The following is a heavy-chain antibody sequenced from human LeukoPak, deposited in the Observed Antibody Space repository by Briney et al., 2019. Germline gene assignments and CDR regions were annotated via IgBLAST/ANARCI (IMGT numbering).Heavy chain of an antibody. Sequence: GGSLRLSCAVSGFTFSSYWMSWVRQPPGKGLEWVANIKQDESEKYYVDSVKGRFTISRDNAKNSLYLQMNSLRAEDTAVYYCARDRLDYDILTGRYYYFDYWGQGTLVTVSS. J-gene: IGHJ4*02. CDR1: GFTFSSYW. CDR3: ARDRLDYDILTGRYYYFDY. CDR2: IKQDESEK. V-gene: IGHV3-7*04. D-gene: IGHD3-9*01.